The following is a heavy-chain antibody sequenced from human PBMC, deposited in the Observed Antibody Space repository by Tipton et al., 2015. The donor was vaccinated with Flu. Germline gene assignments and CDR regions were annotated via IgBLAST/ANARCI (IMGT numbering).Heavy chain of an antibody. J-gene: IGHJ3*01. CDR2: ISTSGST. V-gene: IGHV4-4*07. CDR1: GGSVTSSY. CDR3: ARALRGYSGYTGGDAFDL. D-gene: IGHD5-12*01. Sequence: TLSLTCTVSGGSVTSSYWSWIRQPAGKGLEWIGRISTSGSTNYNASLESRVTMSRDTSKNHFSLRLSSATAADTALYYCARALRGYSGYTGGDAFDLLGPGIMVTVSS.